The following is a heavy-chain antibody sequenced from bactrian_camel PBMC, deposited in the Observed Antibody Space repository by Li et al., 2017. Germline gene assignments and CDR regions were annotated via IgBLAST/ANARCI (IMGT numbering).Heavy chain of an antibody. CDR2: ITAGDGRT. Sequence: VQLVESGGGLVQPGGSLRLSCAASGFTVSSYWMLWVRQAPGKGLEWVSSITAGDGRTFYADSVKGRFTVSRDNAKNAVYLQMNSPKPEDTALYYCATDSGAVVSISEWHYWGQGTQVTVS. J-gene: IGHJ4*01. CDR3: ATDSGAVVSISEWHY. V-gene: IGHV3S1*01. CDR1: GFTVSSYW. D-gene: IGHD3*01.